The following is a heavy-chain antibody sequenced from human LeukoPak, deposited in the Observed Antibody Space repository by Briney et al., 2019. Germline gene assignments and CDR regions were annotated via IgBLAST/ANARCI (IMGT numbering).Heavy chain of an antibody. D-gene: IGHD2-2*01. CDR3: ARANFLYCSSSTCLFDY. CDR2: INPNDGDT. Sequence: ASVKVSCKASGYTFTYYYMHWVRQAPGQGFEWMGWINPNDGDTNYAQEFQGRVTMTRDTSISTAHMEVSRLRSDDTAVYYCARANFLYCSSSTCLFDYWGQGTLVTVSS. V-gene: IGHV1-2*02. CDR1: GYTFTYYY. J-gene: IGHJ4*02.